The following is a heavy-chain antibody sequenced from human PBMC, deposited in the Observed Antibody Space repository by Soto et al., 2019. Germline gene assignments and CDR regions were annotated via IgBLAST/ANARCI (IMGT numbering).Heavy chain of an antibody. D-gene: IGHD1-1*01. V-gene: IGHV3-30*18. CDR3: AKGNWNDGVPFDY. J-gene: IGHJ4*02. CDR1: GFTFSSYG. Sequence: GGSLRLSCAASGFTFSSYGMHWVRQAPGKGLEWVAVISYDRSNQYYADSVKGRFTISRDNSKNTLYLQMNSLRAEDTAVYYCAKGNWNDGVPFDYWGQGTLVTVSS. CDR2: ISYDRSNQ.